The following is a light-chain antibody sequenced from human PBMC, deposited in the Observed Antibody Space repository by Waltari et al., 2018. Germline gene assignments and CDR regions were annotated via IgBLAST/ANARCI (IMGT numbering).Light chain of an antibody. Sequence: TQSPATLSLSPGDRATLSCRASQSVGNFLAWYQHKPGQAPRLLIYDASNRATGIPATFSGSGSGTDFTLTISSLQPEDFALYYCQQRSGWPPSITFGQGTRLEI. CDR3: QQRSGWPPSIT. CDR1: QSVGNF. V-gene: IGKV3-11*01. CDR2: DAS. J-gene: IGKJ5*01.